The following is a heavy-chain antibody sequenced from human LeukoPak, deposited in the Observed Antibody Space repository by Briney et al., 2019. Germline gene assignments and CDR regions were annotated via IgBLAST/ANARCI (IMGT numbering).Heavy chain of an antibody. CDR1: GCSISSGYY. CDR3: ARGWAVAGYYYYYMDV. J-gene: IGHJ6*03. V-gene: IGHV4-38-2*02. CDR2: IYHSGST. D-gene: IGHD6-19*01. Sequence: SETLSLTCTVSGCSISSGYYWGWIRQPPGKGLEWIGSIYHSGSTYYNPSLESRVTISVDTSKNQFSLKLSSVTAADTAVYYCARGWAVAGYYYYYMDVWGKGTTVTVSS.